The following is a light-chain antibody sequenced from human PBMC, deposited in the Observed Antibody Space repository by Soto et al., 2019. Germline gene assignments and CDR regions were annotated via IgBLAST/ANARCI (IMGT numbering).Light chain of an antibody. CDR3: CSYAGTFYV. J-gene: IGLJ1*01. V-gene: IGLV2-11*01. CDR2: DVS. CDR1: SSDFGGYNY. Sequence: QSVLTQPRSVSGSPGQSVTISCTGTSSDFGGYNYVSWHQHHPGKAPKLMIYDVSERPSGVPDRFSGSKSGNTASLTISGLRAEDEADYYCCSYAGTFYVFGTGTKVTVL.